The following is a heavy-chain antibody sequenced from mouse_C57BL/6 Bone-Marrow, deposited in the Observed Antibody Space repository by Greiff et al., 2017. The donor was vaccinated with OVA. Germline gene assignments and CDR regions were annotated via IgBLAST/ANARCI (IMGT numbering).Heavy chain of an antibody. J-gene: IGHJ2*01. V-gene: IGHV5-6*01. CDR1: GFTFSSYG. CDR3: ARNSNSYLDY. Sequence: EVHLVESGGDLVKPGGSLKLSCAASGFTFSSYGMSWVRQTPDKRLEWVATISSGGSYTYYPDSVKGRFTISRDNAKNTLYMQMSSLKSEDSAMYYCARNSNSYLDYWGQGTTLTVSS. D-gene: IGHD2-5*01. CDR2: ISSGGSYT.